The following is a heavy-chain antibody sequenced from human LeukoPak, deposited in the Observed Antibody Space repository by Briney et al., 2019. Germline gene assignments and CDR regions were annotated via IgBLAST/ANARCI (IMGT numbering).Heavy chain of an antibody. J-gene: IGHJ3*01. D-gene: IGHD3-10*01. V-gene: IGHV3-43D*03. Sequence: GGSLRLSCAASGFTFDDYAMHWVRQAPGKGLEWVSLITWEGGYTYYADSVKGRFTISRDNAKNSLYLQMNSLRAEDMALYYCAKDSGAYGSGSYYPSWGQGTMVTVSS. CDR1: GFTFDDYA. CDR2: ITWEGGYT. CDR3: AKDSGAYGSGSYYPS.